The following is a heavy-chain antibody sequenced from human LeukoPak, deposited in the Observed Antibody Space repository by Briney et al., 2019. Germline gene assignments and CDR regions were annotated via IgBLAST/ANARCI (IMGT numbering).Heavy chain of an antibody. CDR3: ARDARDSSGYYDRFDP. CDR1: GFTFSSYS. CDR2: ISSSSSYI. V-gene: IGHV3-21*01. D-gene: IGHD3-22*01. Sequence: GGSLRLSCAASGFTFSSYSMNWVRQAPGKGLEWVSSISSSSSYIYYADSVKGRFTISRDNAKNSLYLQMNSLRAEDTAVYYCARDARDSSGYYDRFDPWGQGTLVTVSS. J-gene: IGHJ5*02.